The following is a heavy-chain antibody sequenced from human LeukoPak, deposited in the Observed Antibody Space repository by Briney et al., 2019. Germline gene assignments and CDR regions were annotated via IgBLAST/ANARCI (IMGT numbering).Heavy chain of an antibody. CDR1: GYSISSGYY. CDR2: IYHSGST. CDR3: AGSRRLVPADY. D-gene: IGHD6-19*01. V-gene: IGHV4-38-2*01. Sequence: PSETLSLTCAVSGYSISSGYYWGWIRQPPGKGLEWIGSIYHSGSTYYNPSLKSRVTISVDTSKNQFSLKLSSVTAADTAVYYCAGSRRLVPADYWGQGTLVTVSS. J-gene: IGHJ4*02.